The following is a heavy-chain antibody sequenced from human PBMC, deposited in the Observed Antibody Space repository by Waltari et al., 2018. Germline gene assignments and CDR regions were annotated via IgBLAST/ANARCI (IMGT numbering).Heavy chain of an antibody. CDR3: ARDLGYSSSWGY. CDR2: IYSSGTT. J-gene: IGHJ4*02. CDR1: GFTVSTTY. D-gene: IGHD6-13*01. Sequence: EVQLVESGGGLIQPGGSRGLPWAATGFTVSTTYMSCFRQAPGKGLEWVSLIYSSGTTYYADSVKGRFTISRDISKNTLYLQMNSLRAEDTAVYYCARDLGYSSSWGYWGQGTLVTVSS. V-gene: IGHV3-53*01.